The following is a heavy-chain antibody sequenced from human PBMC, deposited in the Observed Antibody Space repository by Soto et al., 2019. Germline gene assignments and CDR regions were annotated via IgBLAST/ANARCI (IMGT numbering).Heavy chain of an antibody. Sequence: QVQLVQSGAEVKKPGASVKVSCKASGYTFTTYGITWVRQAPGQGLEWMGWISAYNGNTNYAQKLQGRVTMTTDTSTPPAYMELRSLRSDDTAVYYCARALLYGAYGSIDYWGQGTLVTVSS. CDR1: GYTFTTYG. V-gene: IGHV1-18*01. J-gene: IGHJ4*02. CDR3: ARALLYGAYGSIDY. CDR2: ISAYNGNT. D-gene: IGHD4-17*01.